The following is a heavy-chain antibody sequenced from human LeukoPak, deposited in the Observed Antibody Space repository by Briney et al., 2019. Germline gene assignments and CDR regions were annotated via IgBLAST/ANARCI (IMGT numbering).Heavy chain of an antibody. D-gene: IGHD1-26*01. V-gene: IGHV3-21*04. J-gene: IGHJ4*02. CDR2: ISSSSSYI. CDR3: AKEWVLDY. Sequence: PGGSLRLSCAASGFTFSSYSMNWVRKAPGKGLEWVSSISSSSSYIYYADSVKGRFTISGDNSKNTLYLQMNSLRAEDTAVYYCAKEWVLDYWGQGTLVTVSS. CDR1: GFTFSSYS.